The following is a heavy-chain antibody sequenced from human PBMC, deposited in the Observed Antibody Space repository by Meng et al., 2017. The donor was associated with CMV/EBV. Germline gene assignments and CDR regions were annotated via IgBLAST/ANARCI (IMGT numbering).Heavy chain of an antibody. CDR1: GGTFSSYA. D-gene: IGHD3-3*01. J-gene: IGHJ6*02. V-gene: IGHV3-48*03. Sequence: GESLKISCAASGGTFSSYARHWIRQAPGKGLEWGSYISSSGRTIYYADSVKGRFTISRDNAKNSLYLQRNSLRADDTAVYYCARHSPPPIKYDFWSGYYTSYYYYGMDVWGQGTTVTVSS. CDR2: ISSSGRTI. CDR3: ARHSPPPIKYDFWSGYYTSYYYYGMDV.